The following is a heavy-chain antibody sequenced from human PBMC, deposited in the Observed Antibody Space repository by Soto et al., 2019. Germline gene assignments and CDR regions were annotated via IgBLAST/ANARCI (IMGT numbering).Heavy chain of an antibody. J-gene: IGHJ4*02. D-gene: IGHD3-10*01. CDR1: GFTFSSYV. Sequence: QVQLVESGGGVVHPGRSLRLSCAASGFTFSSYVIHWVRQTPGKGLEWVAFISRDGSNEYYADSVKGRFTISRDNSKNTLYLQMNSLRAEDTAVYYCARDDEGGSDCDLGYWGQGTLVTVSS. V-gene: IGHV3-30*03. CDR2: ISRDGSNE. CDR3: ARDDEGGSDCDLGY.